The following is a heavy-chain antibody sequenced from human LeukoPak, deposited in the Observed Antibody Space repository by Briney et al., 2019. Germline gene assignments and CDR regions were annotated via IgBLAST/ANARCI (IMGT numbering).Heavy chain of an antibody. CDR3: ARARDSSGYYSVDYDY. J-gene: IGHJ4*02. D-gene: IGHD3-22*01. Sequence: ASVTVSCKASGYTFTGYYMHWVRQAPGQGLEWMGWINPNSGGTNYAQKFQGRVTMTRDTSISTAYMELSRLRSDDTAVYYCARARDSSGYYSVDYDYWGQGTLVTVSS. CDR2: INPNSGGT. V-gene: IGHV1-2*02. CDR1: GYTFTGYY.